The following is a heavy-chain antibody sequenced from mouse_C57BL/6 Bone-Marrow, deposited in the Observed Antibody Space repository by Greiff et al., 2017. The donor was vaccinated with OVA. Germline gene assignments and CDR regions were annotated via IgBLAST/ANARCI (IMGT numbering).Heavy chain of an antibody. V-gene: IGHV14-4*01. D-gene: IGHD2-1*01. CDR1: GFNIKDDY. CDR2: IDPENGDT. Sequence: DVQLQESGAELVRPGASVKLSCTASGFNIKDDYMHWVKQRPEQGLEWIGWIDPENGDTEYASKFQGKATITADTSSNTAYLQLSSLTSEDTAVYYCTTQLLGYYYAMDYWGQGTSVTVSS. CDR3: TTQLLGYYYAMDY. J-gene: IGHJ4*01.